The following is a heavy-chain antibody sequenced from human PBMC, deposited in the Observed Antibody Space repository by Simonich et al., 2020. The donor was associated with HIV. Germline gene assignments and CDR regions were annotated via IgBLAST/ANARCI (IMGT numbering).Heavy chain of an antibody. V-gene: IGHV1-69*13. Sequence: QVQLVQSGAEVKKPGSSVKVSCKASGGTFSSYTISLVLPAPGQGLEWMGGTIPIFGTGNYAPKFQGRVTITADESTNTAYLELSSLRSEDTAVYYCAREGAARPGFDYWGQGTLVTVSS. J-gene: IGHJ4*02. CDR2: TIPIFGTG. CDR1: GGTFSSYT. CDR3: AREGAARPGFDY. D-gene: IGHD6-6*01.